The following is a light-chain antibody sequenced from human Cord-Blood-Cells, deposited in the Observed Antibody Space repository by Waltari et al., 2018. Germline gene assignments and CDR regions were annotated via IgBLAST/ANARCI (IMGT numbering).Light chain of an antibody. J-gene: IGKJ1*01. CDR2: LGS. CDR3: MQALQTSWT. Sequence: IVMTQSPPSLPVTPGEPPSISGRSSPILLHSNGYNYLDWYPQKPGHAPQLLIYLGSNRASGVPDRFSGSGSGTDFTLKISRVEAEDVGVYYCMQALQTSWTFGQGTKVEIK. V-gene: IGKV2-28*01. CDR1: PILLHSNGYNY.